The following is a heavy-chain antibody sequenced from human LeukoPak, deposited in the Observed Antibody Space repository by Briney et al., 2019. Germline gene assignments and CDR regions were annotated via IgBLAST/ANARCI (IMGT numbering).Heavy chain of an antibody. Sequence: GGSLRLSCAASGFTFSAYGMHWVHQAPGKGLEWVAFIRSDGSDKQYGDSVKGRFTISRDNSKNTLFLQMNSLRAEDTAVYYCAKTYSNSWYFDYWGQGTLVTVSS. J-gene: IGHJ4*02. CDR2: IRSDGSDK. D-gene: IGHD6-13*01. CDR1: GFTFSAYG. CDR3: AKTYSNSWYFDY. V-gene: IGHV3-30*02.